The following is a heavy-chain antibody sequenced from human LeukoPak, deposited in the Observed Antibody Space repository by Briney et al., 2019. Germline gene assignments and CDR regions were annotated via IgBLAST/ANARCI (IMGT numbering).Heavy chain of an antibody. CDR2: IRCSGGST. Sequence: GGSLRLSCAASGFTFSSYAMSWVRQAPGKGLEWVSVIRCSGGSTYYADSVKGRFTISRDNSKNTLYLQMNSLRAEDTAVYYCARDRVGATTNFDYWGQGTLVTVSS. CDR3: ARDRVGATTNFDY. CDR1: GFTFSSYA. J-gene: IGHJ4*02. V-gene: IGHV3-23*01. D-gene: IGHD1-26*01.